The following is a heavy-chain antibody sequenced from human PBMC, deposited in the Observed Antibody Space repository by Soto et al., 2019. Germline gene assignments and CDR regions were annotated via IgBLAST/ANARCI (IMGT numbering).Heavy chain of an antibody. CDR1: DGSINSYY. CDR2: IYYTGST. CDR3: ARRGILDS. V-gene: IGHV4-59*08. Sequence: QVQLQESGPKLVKPSETLSLTCTVPDGSINSYYWTWIRQPPGKGLEWIGYIYYTGSTNYNPSLKGRVTISRDTSKNQFSLKLSSVTAADTAVYYCARRGILDSWGQGILVTVSS. D-gene: IGHD2-15*01. J-gene: IGHJ4*02.